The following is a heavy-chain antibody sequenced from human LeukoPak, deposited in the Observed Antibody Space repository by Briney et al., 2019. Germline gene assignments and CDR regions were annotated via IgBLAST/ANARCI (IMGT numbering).Heavy chain of an antibody. D-gene: IGHD3-10*01. CDR2: INSDGSRT. J-gene: IGHJ4*02. CDR1: GFTFNTYW. V-gene: IGHV3-74*01. CDR3: ARGNFYSGSGSSPLDY. Sequence: GGSLRLSCAATGFTFNTYWMHWVRQVPGKGLVWVSRINSDGSRTNYVDSAKGRFTISRDNAENTLFLQMNSLGAEDSAVYYCARGNFYSGSGSSPLDYWGQGTLVTVSS.